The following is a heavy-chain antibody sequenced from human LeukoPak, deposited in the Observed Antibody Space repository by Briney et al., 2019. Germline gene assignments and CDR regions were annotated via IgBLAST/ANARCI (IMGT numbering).Heavy chain of an antibody. CDR2: INAYNGNT. V-gene: IGHV1-18*01. J-gene: IGHJ4*02. CDR1: GYTFTSYG. Sequence: ASVKVSCKASGYTFTSYGINWVRQAPGQGLEWMGWINAYNGNTNYAQKLQGRVTMTTDTSTSTAYMELRSLRSDDTAVYYCARDISVGPDAIRSEYWGQGTLVTVSS. CDR3: ARDISVGPDAIRSEY. D-gene: IGHD2-2*01.